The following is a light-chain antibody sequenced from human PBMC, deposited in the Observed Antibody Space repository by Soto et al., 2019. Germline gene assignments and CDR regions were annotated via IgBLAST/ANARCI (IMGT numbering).Light chain of an antibody. Sequence: DIQMTQSPSTLSASVGDRVTITCRASQSISSWLAWYKQKPGKAPKLLIYDASSLESGVPSRFSGSGSGTEFTLPISSLQLDDFATYYCQQYNSYSQPFGQGTKV. CDR2: DAS. CDR1: QSISSW. CDR3: QQYNSYSQP. V-gene: IGKV1-5*01. J-gene: IGKJ1*01.